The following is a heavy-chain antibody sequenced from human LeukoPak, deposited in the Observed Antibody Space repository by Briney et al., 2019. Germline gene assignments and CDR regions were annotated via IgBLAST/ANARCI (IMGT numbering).Heavy chain of an antibody. D-gene: IGHD3-22*01. CDR1: GYTFISYG. CDR2: ISPNNGNT. V-gene: IGHV1-18*01. CDR3: ARGHSSYWYNYFDP. J-gene: IGHJ5*02. Sequence: ASVKVSCKASGYTFISYGMSWLRQAPGQGLEWMGWISPNNGNTNYAEKFQGRVTMTTDTSTSTVFMELRSLTSDDTAVYYCARGHSSYWYNYFDPWGQGTLVTVSS.